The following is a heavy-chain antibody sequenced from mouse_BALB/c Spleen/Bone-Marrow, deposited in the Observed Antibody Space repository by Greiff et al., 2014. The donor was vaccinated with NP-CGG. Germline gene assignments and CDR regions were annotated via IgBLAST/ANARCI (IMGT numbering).Heavy chain of an antibody. V-gene: IGHV14-4*02. D-gene: IGHD2-4*01. Sequence: VHVKRSGAELVRSGASVKLSCTASGFNIKDYYMHWVKQRPEQGLEWIGWIDPENGDTEYAPKFQGKATMTADTSSNTAYLQLSSLTSEDTAVYYCNARGDYDFDYFDYWGQGTTLTVSS. CDR2: IDPENGDT. CDR3: NARGDYDFDYFDY. CDR1: GFNIKDYY. J-gene: IGHJ2*01.